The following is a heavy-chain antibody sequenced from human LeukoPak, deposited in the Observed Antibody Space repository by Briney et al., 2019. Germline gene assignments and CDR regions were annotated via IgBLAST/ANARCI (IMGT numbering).Heavy chain of an antibody. J-gene: IGHJ6*03. Sequence: GGSLRLSCAASGFTFSSYSMNWVRQAPGKGLEWVSSISSSSSYIYYADAVKGRFTISRDNAKNSLYLQMNSLRAEDTAVYYCARAMVYARYYYYHMDVWGKGTTVTVSS. V-gene: IGHV3-21*01. CDR3: ARAMVYARYYYYHMDV. D-gene: IGHD2-8*01. CDR1: GFTFSSYS. CDR2: ISSSSSYI.